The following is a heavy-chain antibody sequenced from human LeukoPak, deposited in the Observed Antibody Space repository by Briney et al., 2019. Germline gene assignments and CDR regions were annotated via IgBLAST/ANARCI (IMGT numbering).Heavy chain of an antibody. Sequence: GGSLRLSCEASGFTFTSYEFNWVRQAPGKGLEWVSYISNTGGDIYYTDSVKGRFTLSRDNAQHSLYLQMNTLRVEDTAIYYLGGGEGSSAMYWGAGALVAVSS. CDR1: GFTFTSYE. V-gene: IGHV3-48*03. CDR3: GGGEGSSAMY. CDR2: ISNTGGDI. D-gene: IGHD2-2*01. J-gene: IGHJ4*02.